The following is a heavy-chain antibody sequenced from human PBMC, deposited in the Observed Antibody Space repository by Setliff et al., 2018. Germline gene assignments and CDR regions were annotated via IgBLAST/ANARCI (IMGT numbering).Heavy chain of an antibody. CDR1: GGSISTYY. CDR3: ARDTSSDRAAWFDP. Sequence: PSETLSLTCTVSGGSISTYYWSWIRRPAGKGLEWIGRVFVSGSTNYNPSLKSRVTMSVDASRNQFSLKLTSVTAADTAIYYCARDTSSDRAAWFDPWSLGIMVTVSS. V-gene: IGHV4-4*07. J-gene: IGHJ5*02. D-gene: IGHD6-19*01. CDR2: VFVSGST.